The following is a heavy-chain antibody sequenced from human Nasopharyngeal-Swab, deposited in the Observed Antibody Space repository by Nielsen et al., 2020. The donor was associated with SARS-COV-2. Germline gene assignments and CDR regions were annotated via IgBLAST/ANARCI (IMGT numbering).Heavy chain of an antibody. CDR2: ISSSGSTI. V-gene: IGHV3-11*04. D-gene: IGHD6-13*01. J-gene: IGHJ4*02. CDR1: GLTFSDYY. Sequence: GGSLRLSCAASGLTFSDYYMSWIRQAPGKGLAWVSYISSSGSTIYYADSVKGRFTISRDNAKNSLYLQMNSLRAEDTAVYYCARDRGYSSSPPHDNWGQGTLVTVSS. CDR3: ARDRGYSSSPPHDN.